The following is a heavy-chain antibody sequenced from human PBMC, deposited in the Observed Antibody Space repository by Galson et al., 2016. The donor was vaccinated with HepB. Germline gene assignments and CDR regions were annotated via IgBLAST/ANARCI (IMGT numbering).Heavy chain of an antibody. V-gene: IGHV3-30*18. CDR3: AKSGNSSSYQYMDV. D-gene: IGHD6-6*01. CDR2: ISYDGNYT. CDR1: GFAFRNFG. J-gene: IGHJ6*03. Sequence: SLRLSCAASGFAFRNFGMHWVRQAPGKGLEWVAVISYDGNYTYYAHAVKGRFTISRDESTNTVFLQMSSLRAEDTAVYYCAKSGNSSSYQYMDVWGTGTTVSVSS.